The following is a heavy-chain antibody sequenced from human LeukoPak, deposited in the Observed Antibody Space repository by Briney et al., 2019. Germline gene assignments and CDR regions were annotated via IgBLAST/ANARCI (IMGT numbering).Heavy chain of an antibody. CDR2: ISSNGSTI. Sequence: PGGSLRLSCAASGFTFSDYYMSWIRQAPGKGLEWVSYISSNGSTIYYADSVKGRFTISRGNAKNSLYLQMNSLRAEDTAVYYCARELQKYYDFWSGYNDAFDIWGQGTMVTVSS. CDR3: ARELQKYYDFWSGYNDAFDI. CDR1: GFTFSDYY. J-gene: IGHJ3*02. D-gene: IGHD3-3*01. V-gene: IGHV3-11*04.